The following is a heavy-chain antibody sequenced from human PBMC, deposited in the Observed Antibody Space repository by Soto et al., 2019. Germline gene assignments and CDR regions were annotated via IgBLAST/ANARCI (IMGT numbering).Heavy chain of an antibody. J-gene: IGHJ6*02. CDR3: AKDLMDYYYYYGMDV. CDR1: GFTFSSYG. V-gene: IGHV3-30*18. Sequence: GSPKLSCAASGFTFSSYGMHWVRQAPGKGLEWVAVISYDGSNKYYADSVKGRFTISRDNSKNTLYLQMNSLRAEDTAVYYCAKDLMDYYYYYGMDVWGQGTTVTVSS. CDR2: ISYDGSNK.